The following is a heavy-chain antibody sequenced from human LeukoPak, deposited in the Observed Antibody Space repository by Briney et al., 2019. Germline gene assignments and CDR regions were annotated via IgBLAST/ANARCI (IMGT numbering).Heavy chain of an antibody. V-gene: IGHV1-18*01. CDR2: ISAYNGNT. D-gene: IGHD6-13*01. J-gene: IGHJ4*02. CDR1: GYTFTSYG. CDR3: ARSSARPGIAAAGTFDY. Sequence: ASVKVSCKASGYTFTSYGISWVRQAPGQGLEWMGWISAYNGNTNYAQKLQGRVTMTTDTSTSTAYMELRSLRSDDTAVYYCARSSARPGIAAAGTFDYWGQGTLVTVSS.